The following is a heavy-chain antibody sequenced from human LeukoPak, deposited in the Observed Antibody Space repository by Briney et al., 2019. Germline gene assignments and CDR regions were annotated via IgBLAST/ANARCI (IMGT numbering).Heavy chain of an antibody. Sequence: SETLSLTCTVSGGSISSYYWSWIRQPPGKGLEWIGFIYTSGSTGYNPSLKSRVTISVDTSKNQFSLKLSSVTAADTAVYYCARQGRALFGVVIDNWFDPWGQGTLVTVSS. J-gene: IGHJ5*02. CDR1: GGSISSYY. V-gene: IGHV4-4*09. D-gene: IGHD3-3*01. CDR2: IYTSGST. CDR3: ARQGRALFGVVIDNWFDP.